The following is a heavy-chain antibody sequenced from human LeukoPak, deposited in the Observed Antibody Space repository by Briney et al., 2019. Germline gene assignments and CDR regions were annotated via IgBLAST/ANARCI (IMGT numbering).Heavy chain of an antibody. CDR2: INPSGAST. Sequence: ASVKVSCKASGYTFTSYYMHWVRQAPGQGLEWMGIINPSGASTSYAQKFQGRVTMTRDTSTSTVYMELSSLRSEDTAVYYCARDHRIAVAGTGRKYFDYWGQGTLVTVSS. D-gene: IGHD6-19*01. V-gene: IGHV1-46*01. J-gene: IGHJ4*02. CDR3: ARDHRIAVAGTGRKYFDY. CDR1: GYTFTSYY.